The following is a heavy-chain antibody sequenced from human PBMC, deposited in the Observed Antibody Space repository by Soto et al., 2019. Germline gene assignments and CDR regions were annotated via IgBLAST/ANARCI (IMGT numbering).Heavy chain of an antibody. CDR3: AKTISWIQLWPRVYFDY. CDR2: ISGSGGST. Sequence: GGSLRLSCAASGFTFSIYAMSWVRQAPWKGLEWVSAISGSGGSTYYADSVKGRFTISRDNSKNTLYLQMNSLRAEDTAVYYCAKTISWIQLWPRVYFDYWGQGTLVTVSS. D-gene: IGHD5-18*01. V-gene: IGHV3-23*01. CDR1: GFTFSIYA. J-gene: IGHJ4*02.